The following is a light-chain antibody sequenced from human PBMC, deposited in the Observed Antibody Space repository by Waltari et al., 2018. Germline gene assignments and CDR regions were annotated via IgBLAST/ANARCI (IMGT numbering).Light chain of an antibody. Sequence: DIQMTQSPSSLSASVGDRVTITCRASQSISNHLNWYQQKPGKVPKLRIYAASTLQSGVPSRFSGSGSGTDFTLTVSSLQPEDFATYFCQHSDAIPITFGGGTKVEIK. CDR3: QHSDAIPIT. CDR1: QSISNH. CDR2: AAS. V-gene: IGKV1-39*01. J-gene: IGKJ4*01.